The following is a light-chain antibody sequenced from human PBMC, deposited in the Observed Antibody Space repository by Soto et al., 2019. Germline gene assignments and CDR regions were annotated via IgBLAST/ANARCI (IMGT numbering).Light chain of an antibody. CDR2: DVN. J-gene: IGLJ1*01. Sequence: QSALTQPASVSGSPGQSITLSCTGTNSDVGGYDYVSWYQHHPGKAPKLMIYDVNNRPSGVSKRFSGSKSGNRASLTISGLQAEDGADYYCSSYTRFSTLVFGTGTKLTVL. V-gene: IGLV2-14*03. CDR1: NSDVGGYDY. CDR3: SSYTRFSTLV.